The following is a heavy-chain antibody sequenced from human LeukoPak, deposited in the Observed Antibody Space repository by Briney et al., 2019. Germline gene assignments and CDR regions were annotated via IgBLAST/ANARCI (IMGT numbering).Heavy chain of an antibody. V-gene: IGHV1-2*02. CDR3: ARDWSDYGPPTD. D-gene: IGHD4-17*01. CDR1: GYIFTGYY. Sequence: ASVKVSCKASGYIFTGYYMHWVRQAPGQGLEWMGWINPNSGDTNYAQKFQGRVTMTRDTSISTAYMELSRLRSDDTAVYYCARDWSDYGPPTDWGQGTLVTVSS. CDR2: INPNSGDT. J-gene: IGHJ4*02.